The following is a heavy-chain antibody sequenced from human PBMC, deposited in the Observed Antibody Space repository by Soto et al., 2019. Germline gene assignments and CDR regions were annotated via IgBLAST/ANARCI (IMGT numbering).Heavy chain of an antibody. CDR2: IWYDGSNK. Sequence: GGSLRLSCAASGFTFSSYGMHWVRQAPGKGLEWVAVIWYDGSNKYYADSVKGRFTISRDNSKNTLYLQMNSLRAEDTAVYYCAREMVPAAKGSILLYYMDVWGKGTTVTVSS. J-gene: IGHJ6*03. CDR1: GFTFSSYG. D-gene: IGHD2-2*01. V-gene: IGHV3-33*01. CDR3: AREMVPAAKGSILLYYMDV.